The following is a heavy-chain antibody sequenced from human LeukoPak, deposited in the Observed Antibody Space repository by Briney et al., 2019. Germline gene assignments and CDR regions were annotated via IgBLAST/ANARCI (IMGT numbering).Heavy chain of an antibody. D-gene: IGHD2-2*01. CDR1: GGTFSSYA. Sequence: SVKVSCKASGGTFSSYAISWVRQAPGQGLEWMGSIIPIFGTVNYAQKFQGRVTITTDESTSTAYMELSSLRSEDTAVYYCARDGVVVVPAAPYNWFDPWGQGTLVTVSS. CDR2: IIPIFGTV. J-gene: IGHJ5*02. CDR3: ARDGVVVVPAAPYNWFDP. V-gene: IGHV1-69*05.